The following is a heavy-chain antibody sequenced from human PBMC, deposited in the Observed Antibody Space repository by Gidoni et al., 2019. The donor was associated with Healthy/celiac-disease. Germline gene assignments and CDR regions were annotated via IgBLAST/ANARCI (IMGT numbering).Heavy chain of an antibody. V-gene: IGHV3-21*01. CDR1: GFTFSSYS. J-gene: IGHJ5*02. D-gene: IGHD1-7*01. Sequence: EVQLVESGGGLVKPGGSLRLSCAASGFTFSSYSMNWVRQAPGKGLEWVSSISSSSSYIYYADSVKGRFTISRDNAKNSLYLQMNSLRAGDTAVYYCARDITGTTPGWFDPWGQGTLVTVSS. CDR2: ISSSSSYI. CDR3: ARDITGTTPGWFDP.